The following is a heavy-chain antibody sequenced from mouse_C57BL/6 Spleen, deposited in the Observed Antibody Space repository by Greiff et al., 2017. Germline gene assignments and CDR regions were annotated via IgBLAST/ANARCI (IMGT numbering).Heavy chain of an antibody. CDR3: AIGVTTVLATDYAMAY. Sequence: VQLQQPGAELVKPGASVKLSCKASGYTFTSYWMHWVKQRPGQGLEWIGMIHPNSGSNNYTEKLTSKATLTVDKSSSTAYMQLSSLTSEDSAVYYCAIGVTTVLATDYAMAYWGQGTSVTVSS. J-gene: IGHJ4*01. CDR2: IHPNSGSN. CDR1: GYTFTSYW. V-gene: IGHV1-64*01. D-gene: IGHD1-1*01.